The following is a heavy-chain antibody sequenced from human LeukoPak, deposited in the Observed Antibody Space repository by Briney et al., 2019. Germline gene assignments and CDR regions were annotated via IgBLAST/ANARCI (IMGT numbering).Heavy chain of an antibody. J-gene: IGHJ6*03. D-gene: IGHD4-23*01. CDR1: RFTFSNYS. CDR2: IWYDGSKK. CDR3: AKEGAVRDYYYMDV. Sequence: GGSLRLSCAASRFTFSNYSMHWVRQTPGKGLEWVAVIWYDGSKKYYADSVKGRFTISRDDSKKKIYLQMNSLRAEDAAVYYCAKEGAVRDYYYMDVWGKGITVTVSS. V-gene: IGHV3-33*06.